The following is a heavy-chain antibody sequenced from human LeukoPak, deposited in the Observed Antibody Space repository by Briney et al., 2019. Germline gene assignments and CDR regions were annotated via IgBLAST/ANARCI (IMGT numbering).Heavy chain of an antibody. V-gene: IGHV3-64*01. Sequence: GGSLRLSCAASGFTFSRYSMHWVRQAPGKGLEYVSAISNNGGSTYSRDNSKNTQMGSLRAEDMAVYYSARTSIAAREADYWGQGTLVTVSS. J-gene: IGHJ4*02. D-gene: IGHD6-6*01. CDR2: ISNNGGST. CDR1: GFTFSRYS. CDR3: ARTSIAAREADY.